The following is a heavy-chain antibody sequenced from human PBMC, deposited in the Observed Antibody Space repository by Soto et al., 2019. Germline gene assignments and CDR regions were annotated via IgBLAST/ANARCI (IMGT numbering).Heavy chain of an antibody. Sequence: QVQLHESGPGLVRPSQTLSLTCNVSGGSISTADYYWSWIRQPPGKGLEWIGYIYYRGSTYYNPSLESRVAISIDTSKNHFSLNLTSVTAADTAVYYCGSDYDSGGYIGYWGQGTRVTVSS. D-gene: IGHD3-22*01. J-gene: IGHJ4*02. CDR3: GSDYDSGGYIGY. CDR2: IYYRGST. CDR1: GGSISTADYY. V-gene: IGHV4-30-4*01.